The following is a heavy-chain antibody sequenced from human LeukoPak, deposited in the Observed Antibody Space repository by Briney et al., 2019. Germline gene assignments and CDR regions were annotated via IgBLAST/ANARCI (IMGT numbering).Heavy chain of an antibody. Sequence: GGSLRLSCAASGFTFSSYAMRWVRQAPGKGLEWVAVISYDGSNKYYADSVKGRFTISRDNSKNTLYLQMNSLRAVDTAVYYCASGFGYGDYVPGGFDYWGQGTLATVSS. CDR1: GFTFSSYA. J-gene: IGHJ4*02. V-gene: IGHV3-30*04. CDR3: ASGFGYGDYVPGGFDY. D-gene: IGHD4-17*01. CDR2: ISYDGSNK.